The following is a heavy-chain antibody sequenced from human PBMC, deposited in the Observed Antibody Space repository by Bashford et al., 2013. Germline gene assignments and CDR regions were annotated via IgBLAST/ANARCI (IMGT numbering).Heavy chain of an antibody. J-gene: IGHJ5*02. Sequence: SSETLSLTCTVSGGSISSGGYYWSWIRQHPGKGLEWIGYIYYSGSTYYNPSLKSRVTISVDTSKNQFSLKLSSVTAADTAVYYCARSRGELNWFDPWGQGTLVTVSS. D-gene: IGHD1-26*01. CDR1: GGSISSGGYY. CDR3: ARSRGELNWFDP. V-gene: IGHV4-31*03. CDR2: IYYSGST.